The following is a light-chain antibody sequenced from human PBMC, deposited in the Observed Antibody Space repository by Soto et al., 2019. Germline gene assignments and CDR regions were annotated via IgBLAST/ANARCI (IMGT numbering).Light chain of an antibody. Sequence: EIVLTQSPATLSLSPGERATLSCRASQSVSGCLAWYQQKPGQAPRLLIFDASNRATGIPARFSGSGSGTDFTLTISSLEPEDFAIYYCQQRANWPLTTFGHGTRLEIK. CDR2: DAS. V-gene: IGKV3-11*01. CDR1: QSVSGC. CDR3: QQRANWPLTT. J-gene: IGKJ5*01.